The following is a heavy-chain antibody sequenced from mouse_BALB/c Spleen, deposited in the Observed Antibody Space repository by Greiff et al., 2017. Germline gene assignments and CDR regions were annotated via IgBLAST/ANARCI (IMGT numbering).Heavy chain of an antibody. Sequence: EVQLQESGAELVRSGASVKLSCTASGFNIKDYYMHWVKQRPEQGLEWIGWIDPENGDTEYAPKFQGKATMTADTSSNTAYLQLSSLTSEDTAVYYCNAWAPTMITAGFAYWGQGTLVTVSA. D-gene: IGHD2-4*01. V-gene: IGHV14-4*02. CDR1: GFNIKDYY. J-gene: IGHJ3*01. CDR3: NAWAPTMITAGFAY. CDR2: IDPENGDT.